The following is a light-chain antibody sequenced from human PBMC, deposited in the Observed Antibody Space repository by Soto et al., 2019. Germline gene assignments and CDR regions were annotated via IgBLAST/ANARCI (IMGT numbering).Light chain of an antibody. Sequence: EIVLTQSPGTLSWSPGERATLSCRASQTISSSFLAWYQQKPGQAPRLLIYRASIRAPGIPDRFSGIGYWTDFTLTIRRLEPEDFALYYCHQFGSSPLDTFRPGTKVEIK. J-gene: IGKJ3*01. V-gene: IGKV3-20*01. CDR3: HQFGSSPLDT. CDR1: QTISSSF. CDR2: RAS.